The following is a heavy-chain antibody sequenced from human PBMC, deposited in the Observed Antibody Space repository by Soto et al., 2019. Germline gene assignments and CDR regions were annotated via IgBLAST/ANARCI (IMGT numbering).Heavy chain of an antibody. CDR2: IYYSGIT. D-gene: IGHD1-1*01. J-gene: IGHJ4*02. V-gene: IGHV4-31*03. CDR1: GGSISTVGYY. CDR3: AANWNDGYYDY. Sequence: VQLQESGPGLMMPSQTLSLTCTVSGGSISTVGYYWTWIRQHPGKGLECIGYIYYSGITYYNPSLKSRVTISVDTSKNQFSLILNSVTAADTAVYYCAANWNDGYYDYWGQGTLVTVSS.